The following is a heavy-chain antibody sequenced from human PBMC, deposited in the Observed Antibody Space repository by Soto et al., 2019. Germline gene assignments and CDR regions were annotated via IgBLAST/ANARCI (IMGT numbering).Heavy chain of an antibody. Sequence: PGESRKISCKGSGYSFTIYWIGWVRQMPGKGLEWMGIIYPGDSDTRYSPSFQGQVTISADKSISTAYLQWSSLKASDTAMYYCARHGPRVYYYNSHYYYYAMDVPGPAPMLTLS. J-gene: IGHJ6*02. CDR1: GYSFTIYW. CDR3: ARHGPRVYYYNSHYYYYAMDV. CDR2: IYPGDSDT. D-gene: IGHD3-22*01. V-gene: IGHV5-51*01.